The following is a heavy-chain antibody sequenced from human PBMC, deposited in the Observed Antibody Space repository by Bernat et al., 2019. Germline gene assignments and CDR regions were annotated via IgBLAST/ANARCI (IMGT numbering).Heavy chain of an antibody. D-gene: IGHD3-10*01. V-gene: IGHV3-48*03. CDR2: ISSSGTTI. CDR1: GFTFSSYE. Sequence: EVQLVESGGGLVQPGGSLRLSCAASGFTFSSYEMNWVRQAPGKGLEWVSYISSSGTTIYYADSVKGRFTISRDNAKNSLYLQMNSLRAEDTAVYYCARVSMVQGVIMYCFDYWGQGTLVTVSS. J-gene: IGHJ4*02. CDR3: ARVSMVQGVIMYCFDY.